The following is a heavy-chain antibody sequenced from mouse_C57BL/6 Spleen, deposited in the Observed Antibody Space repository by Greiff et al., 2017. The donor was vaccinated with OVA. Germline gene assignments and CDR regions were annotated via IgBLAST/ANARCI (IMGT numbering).Heavy chain of an antibody. V-gene: IGHV1-64*01. CDR1: GYTFTSYW. D-gene: IGHD1-1*01. J-gene: IGHJ4*01. Sequence: QVQLQQSGAELVKPGASVKLSCKASGYTFTSYWMHWVKQRPGQGLEWIGMIHPNSGSTNYNEKFKSKATLTVDKSSSTAYMQLSSLTSEDSAVYYCARKGASSTGYAMDYWGQGTSVTVSS. CDR3: ARKGASSTGYAMDY. CDR2: IHPNSGST.